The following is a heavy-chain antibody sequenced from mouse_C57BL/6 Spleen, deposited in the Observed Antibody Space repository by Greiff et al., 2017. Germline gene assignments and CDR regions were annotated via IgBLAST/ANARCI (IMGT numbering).Heavy chain of an antibody. CDR1: GYTFTNYW. J-gene: IGHJ2*01. CDR3: ARWDGNYFFDY. CDR2: IYPGGGYP. Sequence: VQLQQSGAELVRPGTSVKMSCKASGYTFTNYWIGWAKQRPGHGLEWIGDIYPGGGYPNYNEKFKGKATLNADKSSSTAYMQFSSLTSEDSAIYYCARWDGNYFFDYGGQGTTLTVSS. V-gene: IGHV1-63*01. D-gene: IGHD2-1*01.